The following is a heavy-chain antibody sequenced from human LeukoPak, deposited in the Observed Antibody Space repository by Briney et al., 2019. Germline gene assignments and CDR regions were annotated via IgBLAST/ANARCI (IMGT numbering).Heavy chain of an antibody. V-gene: IGHV4-59*01. CDR1: SGSMSSYY. D-gene: IGHD2-21*02. J-gene: IGHJ5*02. CDR3: ARVCGGDCYPLGFDP. CDR2: IYYSGST. Sequence: SETLSLTCTVSSGSMSSYYWSWVRQPPGKGLEWIGYIYYSGSTNYNPSLKSRVTISVDTSKNKFSLKVRSVTAADTAVYYCARVCGGDCYPLGFDPWGQGTLVTVSS.